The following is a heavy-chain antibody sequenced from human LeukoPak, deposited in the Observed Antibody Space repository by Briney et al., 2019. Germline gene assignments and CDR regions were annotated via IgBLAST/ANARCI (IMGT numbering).Heavy chain of an antibody. J-gene: IGHJ4*02. D-gene: IGHD1-26*01. CDR2: IYSGGST. Sequence: GGSLRLSCAASGFTVSSNYMSWVRQAPGKGLGWVSVIYSGGSTYYADSVKGRFTISRDNSKNTLYLQMNSLRAEDTAVYYCARVSSGSYYYFDYWGQGTLVTVSS. CDR3: ARVSSGSYYYFDY. CDR1: GFTVSSNY. V-gene: IGHV3-53*01.